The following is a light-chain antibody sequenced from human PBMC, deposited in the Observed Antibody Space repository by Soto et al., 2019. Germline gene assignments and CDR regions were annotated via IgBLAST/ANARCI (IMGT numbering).Light chain of an antibody. V-gene: IGKV3-11*01. CDR2: DAS. CDR3: QQRSDWPPIT. J-gene: IGKJ5*01. Sequence: EIVLTQSPATLSLSPGERATLSCRASQSVGSYLVWYQQKPGQAPRLLIYDASSRATGIPARFSGSGSGTDLTLTISSLESEDFAVYYCQQRSDWPPITFGQGTRLEIK. CDR1: QSVGSY.